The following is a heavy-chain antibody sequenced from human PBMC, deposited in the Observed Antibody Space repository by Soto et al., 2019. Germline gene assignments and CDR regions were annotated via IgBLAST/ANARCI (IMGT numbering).Heavy chain of an antibody. CDR2: IVVDSDDT. J-gene: IGHJ4*02. V-gene: IGHV1-58*01. CDR3: AADLDYGDVNDY. CDR1: GFTLSSSA. Sequence: SVKVSCKASGFTLSSSAVQWVRQARGQPLEWIGWIVVDSDDTNYAQKFQGRVTITRDMSTNTVYLELSSLRSEDTALYYCAADLDYGDVNDYWGQGTLVTVSS. D-gene: IGHD4-17*01.